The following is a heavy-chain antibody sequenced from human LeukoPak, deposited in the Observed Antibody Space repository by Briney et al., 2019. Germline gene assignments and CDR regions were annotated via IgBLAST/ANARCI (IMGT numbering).Heavy chain of an antibody. CDR3: ARDLMSGYSYGLHYGMDV. CDR2: IYSGGST. D-gene: IGHD5-18*01. J-gene: IGHJ6*02. V-gene: IGHV3-53*01. CDR1: GFTVSSNY. Sequence: GGSLRLSCAASGFTVSSNYMSWVRQAPGKGLEWVSVIYSGGSTNYADSVKGRFTISRDNSKNTLYLQMKSLRAEDTAVYYCARDLMSGYSYGLHYGMDVWGQGTTVTVSS.